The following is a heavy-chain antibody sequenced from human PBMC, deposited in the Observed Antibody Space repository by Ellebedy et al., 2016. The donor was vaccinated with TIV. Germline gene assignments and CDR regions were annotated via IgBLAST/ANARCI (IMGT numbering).Heavy chain of an antibody. D-gene: IGHD4/OR15-4a*01. J-gene: IGHJ4*02. V-gene: IGHV4-4*07. CDR1: GGSISSYY. CDR3: ARGRHPSPMVDY. CDR2: IYTSGST. Sequence: SETLSLXXTVSGGSISSYYWSWIRQPAGKGLEWIGRIYTSGSTNYNPSLKSRVTMSVDTSKNQFSLKLSSVTAADRAVYYCARGRHPSPMVDYWGQGTLVTVSS.